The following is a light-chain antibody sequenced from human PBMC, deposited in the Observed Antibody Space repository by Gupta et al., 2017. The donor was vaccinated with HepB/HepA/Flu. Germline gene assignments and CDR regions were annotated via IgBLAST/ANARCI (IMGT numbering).Light chain of an antibody. V-gene: IGKV1-39*01. J-gene: IGKJ4*01. CDR1: QSIATY. CDR2: AAD. CDR3: HPNSIRS. Sequence: DIQMTQSPSSLSASVGDRVTITCRASQSIATYLHWYQHKPGKAPNILIYAADSWQSGGLSRFSGXGSXPHFTLXSRGLEYEDFDTYVCHPNSIRSFGXGTKVEIK.